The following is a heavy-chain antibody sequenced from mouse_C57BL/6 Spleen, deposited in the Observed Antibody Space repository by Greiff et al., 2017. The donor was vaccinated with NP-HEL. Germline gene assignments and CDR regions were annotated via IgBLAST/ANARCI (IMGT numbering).Heavy chain of an antibody. Sequence: VQLQQSGPELVKPGASVKIPCKASGYTFTDYNMDWVKQSHGKSLEWIGDINPNNGGTIYNQKFKGKATLTVDKSSSTAYMERRSLTSEDTAVYYCERRVDYAFAYWGQGTLVTVSA. V-gene: IGHV1-18*01. J-gene: IGHJ3*01. CDR3: ERRVDYAFAY. CDR2: INPNNGGT. D-gene: IGHD2-4*01. CDR1: GYTFTDYN.